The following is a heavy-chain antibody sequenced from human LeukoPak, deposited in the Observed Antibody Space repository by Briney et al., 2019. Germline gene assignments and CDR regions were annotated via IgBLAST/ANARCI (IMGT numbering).Heavy chain of an antibody. CDR2: IVVGSGNT. D-gene: IGHD2-2*01. CDR1: GFTFTSSA. V-gene: IGHV1-58*02. J-gene: IGHJ6*02. CDR3: AADLGTRYYYYYYGMDV. Sequence: ASVKVSCKASGFTFTSSAMQWVRQARGQRLEWIGWIVVGSGNTNYAQKFQERVTIARDMSTSTAYMELSSLRSEDTAVYYCAADLGTRYYYYYYGMDVWGQGATVTVSS.